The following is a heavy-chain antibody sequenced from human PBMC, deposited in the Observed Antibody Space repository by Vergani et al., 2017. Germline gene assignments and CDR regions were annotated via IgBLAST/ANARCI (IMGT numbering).Heavy chain of an antibody. D-gene: IGHD1-26*01. J-gene: IGHJ4*02. CDR1: GGSFSGYY. CDR2: INHSGST. V-gene: IGHV4-34*01. Sequence: QVQLQQWGAGLLKPSETLSPTCAVHGGSFSGYYWSWIRQPPGKGLEWIGEINHSGSTNYSPSLKSRVTISVDTSKNQFSLKLSSVTAADTDVYYCARDFELQRWGQGTLVTVSS. CDR3: ARDFELQR.